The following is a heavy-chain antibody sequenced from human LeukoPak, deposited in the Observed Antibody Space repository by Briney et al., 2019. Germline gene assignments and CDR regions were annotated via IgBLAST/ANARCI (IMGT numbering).Heavy chain of an antibody. Sequence: PSETLSLTCTVSGGSISSYYWSWIRQPPGKGLEWIGYIYYSGSTNYNPSLKSRVTISVDTSKNQFSLKLSSVTAADTAVYYCARDGWWNPDRHAFDIWGQGTMVTVSS. CDR1: GGSISSYY. CDR2: IYYSGST. D-gene: IGHD2-15*01. V-gene: IGHV4-59*12. CDR3: ARDGWWNPDRHAFDI. J-gene: IGHJ3*02.